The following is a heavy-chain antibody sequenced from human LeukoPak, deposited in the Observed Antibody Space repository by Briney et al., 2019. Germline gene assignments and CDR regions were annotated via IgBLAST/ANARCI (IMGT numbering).Heavy chain of an antibody. CDR2: IYYSGST. D-gene: IGHD2-2*01. CDR1: GGSISSGDYY. J-gene: IGHJ3*01. CDR3: ASDHCSSTICYQSYSAFDL. Sequence: SETLSLTCTVSGGSISSGDYYWSWIRQPPGKGLEWIGYIYYSGSTYYNPSLKSRVTISVDTSKNQFSLKLTSVTAADTAVYYCASDHCSSTICYQSYSAFDLWGQGTAVTVSS. V-gene: IGHV4-30-4*08.